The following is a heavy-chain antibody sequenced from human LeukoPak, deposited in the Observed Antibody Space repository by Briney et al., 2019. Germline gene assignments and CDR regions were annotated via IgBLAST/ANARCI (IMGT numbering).Heavy chain of an antibody. CDR2: ISGGGGST. V-gene: IGHV3-23*01. J-gene: IGHJ4*02. Sequence: PGGSLRLSCAASGFTFTSYSMNWVRQAPGKGLEWVSTISGGGGSTYYADSVKGRFTISRDNSKNTLYLQVNSLRAEDTAVYYCAREVATINGEYYFDYWGQGTLVTVSS. CDR3: AREVATINGEYYFDY. CDR1: GFTFTSYS. D-gene: IGHD5-12*01.